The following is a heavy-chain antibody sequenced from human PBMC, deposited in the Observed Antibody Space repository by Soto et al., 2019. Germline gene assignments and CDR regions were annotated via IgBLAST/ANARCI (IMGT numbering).Heavy chain of an antibody. CDR2: IYYSGST. Sequence: HLQLQESGPGLVKPSETVSLTCTVSGDSISSLSYFWGWIRQAPGKGLEWIGGIYYSGSTYYDPSLRSRVTISVDTSKNQFSLRLTSVTAADTAVYYCARLTRDDFWSGYLGDYFDYWGQGILVTVSS. V-gene: IGHV4-39*01. CDR3: ARLTRDDFWSGYLGDYFDY. D-gene: IGHD3-3*01. CDR1: GDSISSLSYF. J-gene: IGHJ4*02.